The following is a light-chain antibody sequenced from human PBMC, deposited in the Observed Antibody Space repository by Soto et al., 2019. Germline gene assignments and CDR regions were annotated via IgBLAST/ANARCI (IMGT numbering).Light chain of an antibody. CDR1: QSISRW. CDR2: DAS. J-gene: IGKJ5*01. CDR3: QQYNSFSLIP. V-gene: IGKV1-5*01. Sequence: MSQSPSTLSASVGDTVTIACRASQSISRWLAWYQQKPGIAPKILISDASILESGVPSRFSGTGSGTEFTLTISNLQPDDFATYFCQQYNSFSLIPFGQGTRLEN.